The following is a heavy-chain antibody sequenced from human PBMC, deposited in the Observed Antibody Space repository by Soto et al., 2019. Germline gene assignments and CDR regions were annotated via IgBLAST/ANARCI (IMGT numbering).Heavy chain of an antibody. CDR1: GFTFSSSA. CDR3: AKDRSPGAITWNVY. CDR2: ISGSGVAK. Sequence: DVQLLESGGALVQPGGSLRLSCVASGFTFSSSAMNWVRQAPGKGLEWVSTISGSGVAKYYADSVKGRFTISRDNSNNTVYLQMNSLRAEDAAVYYCAKDRSPGAITWNVYWGQGTLVTVSS. J-gene: IGHJ4*02. V-gene: IGHV3-23*01. D-gene: IGHD1-26*01.